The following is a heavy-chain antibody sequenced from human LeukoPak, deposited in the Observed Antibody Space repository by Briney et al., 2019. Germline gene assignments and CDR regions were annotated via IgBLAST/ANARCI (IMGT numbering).Heavy chain of an antibody. V-gene: IGHV3-21*01. J-gene: IGHJ6*02. D-gene: IGHD3-10*01. CDR1: GFTFSSYS. CDR2: ISSSSSYI. Sequence: GGSLRLSCAASGFTFSSYSMNWVRQAPGKGLEWVSSISSSSSYIYYADSVKGRFTISRDNAKNSLYLQMNSLRAEDTAVYYCARVLDLTMVRGKGYYYGMDVWGQGTTVTVSS. CDR3: ARVLDLTMVRGKGYYYGMDV.